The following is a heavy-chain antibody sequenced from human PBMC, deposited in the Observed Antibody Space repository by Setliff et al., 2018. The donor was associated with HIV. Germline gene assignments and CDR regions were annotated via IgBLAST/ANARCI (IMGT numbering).Heavy chain of an antibody. CDR2: IYPSGNI. D-gene: IGHD7-27*01. V-gene: IGHV4-4*07. CDR3: TTGLFESRREGPIFSDY. J-gene: IGHJ4*02. Sequence: PSETLSLTCTVSGGSISRYYWSWIRQPAGKGLEWIGRIYPSGNINYNPSLKSRLTMSIDTSKNQFSLKLSSVTATDTAVYYCTTGLFESRREGPIFSDYWGQGTLVTVSS. CDR1: GGSISRYY.